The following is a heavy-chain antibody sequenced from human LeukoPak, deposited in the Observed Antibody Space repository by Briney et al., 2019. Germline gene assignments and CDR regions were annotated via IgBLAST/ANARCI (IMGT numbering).Heavy chain of an antibody. CDR1: GGSISSGGYY. CDR2: IYYSRST. D-gene: IGHD5-24*01. J-gene: IGHJ4*02. CDR3: AECRGGDKFDY. Sequence: SETLSLTCTVSGGSISSGGYYWRWIRQHPGKGLEWSGYIYYSRSTYYNPSLKSRVTISVDTSKNQFSLKLSSVTASDTAGYFRAECRGGDKFDYWGQGTLVTVSS. V-gene: IGHV4-31*03.